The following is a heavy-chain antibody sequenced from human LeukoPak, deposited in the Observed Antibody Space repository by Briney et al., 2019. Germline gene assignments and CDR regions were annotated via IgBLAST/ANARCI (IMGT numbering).Heavy chain of an antibody. CDR1: GYTFTGYY. J-gene: IGHJ4*02. D-gene: IGHD2-8*01. Sequence: GASVKVSCKASGYTFTGYYMHWVRQAPGQGLEWMGWINPNSGGTNYAQKFQGRVTMTRDTSISTAYMGLSRLRSDDTAVYYCARDPGVYCTNGVCYPGVFDYWGQGTLVTVSS. CDR3: ARDPGVYCTNGVCYPGVFDY. CDR2: INPNSGGT. V-gene: IGHV1-2*02.